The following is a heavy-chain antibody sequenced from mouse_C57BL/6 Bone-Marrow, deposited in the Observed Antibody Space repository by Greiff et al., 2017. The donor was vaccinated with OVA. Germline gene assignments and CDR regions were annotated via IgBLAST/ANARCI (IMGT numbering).Heavy chain of an antibody. Sequence: EVMLVESGGGLVKPGGSLKLSCAASGFTFSDYGMHWVRQAPEKGLEWVAYISSGSSTIYYADTVKGRFTISRDNAKNTLFLQMTSRRSEDTAMYYCARYGSSFWYFDVWGTGTTVTVSS. V-gene: IGHV5-17*01. CDR3: ARYGSSFWYFDV. CDR1: GFTFSDYG. CDR2: ISSGSSTI. J-gene: IGHJ1*03. D-gene: IGHD1-1*01.